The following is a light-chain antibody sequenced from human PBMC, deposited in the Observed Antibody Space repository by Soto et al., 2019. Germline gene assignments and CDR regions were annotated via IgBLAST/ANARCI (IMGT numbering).Light chain of an antibody. V-gene: IGLV2-8*01. Sequence: QSALTQPASVSGPPGQSIVISCNGSGSDVGGYNYVSWYQQHPGKAPKLMIYEVSKRPSGVPDRFSGSKSGNTASLTVSGLQAEDEADYYCSSYAGSNNYWVFGGGTKVTVL. CDR1: GSDVGGYNY. J-gene: IGLJ3*02. CDR2: EVS. CDR3: SSYAGSNNYWV.